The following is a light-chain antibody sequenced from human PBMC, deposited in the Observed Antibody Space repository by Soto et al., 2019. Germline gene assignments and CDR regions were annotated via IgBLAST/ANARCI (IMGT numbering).Light chain of an antibody. V-gene: IGKV3-20*01. CDR3: QQYGSSPFT. CDR2: SAS. Sequence: EIVLTQSPGTLSLSPGERATLSCRASQSVTINYLAWYQQRPRQAPRLLVYSASTRATGILDRFSGSGSGTDFTLTISRLEPEDFALYYCQQYGSSPFTFGPGTKVDIK. J-gene: IGKJ3*01. CDR1: QSVTINY.